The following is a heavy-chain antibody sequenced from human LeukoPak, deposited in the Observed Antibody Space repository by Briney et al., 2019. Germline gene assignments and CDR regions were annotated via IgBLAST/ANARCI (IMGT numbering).Heavy chain of an antibody. Sequence: APVKVSCKASGYTFTGYYMHWVRQAPGQGLEWMGWINPNSGGTNYAQKFQGRVTMTRDTSISTAYMELSRLRSDDTAVYYCARRGYCSSTSCYLFDYWGQGTLVTVSS. J-gene: IGHJ4*02. CDR1: GYTFTGYY. CDR3: ARRGYCSSTSCYLFDY. V-gene: IGHV1-2*02. D-gene: IGHD2-2*01. CDR2: INPNSGGT.